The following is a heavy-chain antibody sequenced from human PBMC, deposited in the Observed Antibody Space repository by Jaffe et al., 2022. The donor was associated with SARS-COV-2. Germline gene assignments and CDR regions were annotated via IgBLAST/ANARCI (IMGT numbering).Heavy chain of an antibody. D-gene: IGHD3-22*01. CDR2: IKSKVGGGTT. CDR3: TTDGEGQWLTHF. J-gene: IGHJ4*02. V-gene: IGHV3-15*01. CDR1: GFTFSETW. Sequence: EVQLVESGGGLVEPGGSLTLSCAASGFTFSETWMSWVRQAPGKGLEWVGRIKSKVGGGTTGYAAPVKGRFTISRDDSKNTLYLQMNSLRTEDTAVYYCTTDGEGQWLTHFWGQGTLVTVSS.